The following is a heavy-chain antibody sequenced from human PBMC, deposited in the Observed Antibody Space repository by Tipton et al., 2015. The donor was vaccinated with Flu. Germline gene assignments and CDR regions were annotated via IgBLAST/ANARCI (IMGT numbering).Heavy chain of an antibody. D-gene: IGHD3-22*01. V-gene: IGHV3-30*07. CDR3: ASSPWFKEGRLPY. CDR2: ISYDATLE. Sequence: SLRLSCAASGINFSRYAMHWVRQAPGRGLEWVAVISYDATLEYLADSVKGRFTISRDNSKNTLFLQMNSLRSNDTAVYYCASSPWFKEGRLPYWGQGILVTVSS. CDR1: GINFSRYA. J-gene: IGHJ4*02.